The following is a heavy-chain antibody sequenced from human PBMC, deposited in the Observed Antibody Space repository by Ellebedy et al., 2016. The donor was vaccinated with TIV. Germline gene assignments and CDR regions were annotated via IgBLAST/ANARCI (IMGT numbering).Heavy chain of an antibody. J-gene: IGHJ5*02. V-gene: IGHV4-39*01. Sequence: SETLSLXXTVSGGSISSSSYYWGWIRQPPGKGLEWIGSIYYSGSTYYNPSLKSRVTISVDTSKNQFSLKLSSVTAADTAVYYCARHYNWFDPWGQGTLVTVSS. CDR3: ARHYNWFDP. CDR1: GGSISSSSYY. CDR2: IYYSGST.